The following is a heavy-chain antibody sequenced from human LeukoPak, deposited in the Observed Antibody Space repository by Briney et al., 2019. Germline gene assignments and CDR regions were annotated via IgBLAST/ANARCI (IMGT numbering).Heavy chain of an antibody. CDR1: GGTFSSYA. J-gene: IGHJ4*02. Sequence: SVKVSCKASGGTFSSYAITWVRQAPGQGLEWMGGIIPIFGTANYAQKFQGRVTITAEESTSTAYMELSSLRSEDTAVYYCARGHGDYYFDYWGQGTLVTVSS. V-gene: IGHV1-69*01. CDR3: ARGHGDYYFDY. CDR2: IIPIFGTA. D-gene: IGHD7-27*01.